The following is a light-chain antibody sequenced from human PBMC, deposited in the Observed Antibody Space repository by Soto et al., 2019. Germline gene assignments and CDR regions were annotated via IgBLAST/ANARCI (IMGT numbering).Light chain of an antibody. V-gene: IGKV1-33*01. CDR1: QDISNY. CDR2: DAS. Sequence: DIQMTQSPSSLSASVGDRVAITCQASQDISNYLNWYQKKPGKAPKLLIYDASNLETGVPSRFSGSGSGTDFTLTISSLQPEDSATYYCQHCESLHLTFGQGTRLEIK. CDR3: QHCESLHLT. J-gene: IGKJ5*01.